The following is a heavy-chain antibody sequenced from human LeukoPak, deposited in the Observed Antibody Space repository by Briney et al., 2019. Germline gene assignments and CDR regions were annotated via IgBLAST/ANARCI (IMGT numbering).Heavy chain of an antibody. CDR1: GFTFSSYS. Sequence: GGSLRLSCAASGFTFSSYSMNWVRQAPGKGLEWVSSISSSSSYIYYADSVKGRFTISRDNAKNSLYLQMNSLRAEDTAVHYCARGGIAVAGDDDYWGQGTLVTVSS. D-gene: IGHD6-19*01. J-gene: IGHJ4*02. V-gene: IGHV3-21*01. CDR3: ARGGIAVAGDDDY. CDR2: ISSSSSYI.